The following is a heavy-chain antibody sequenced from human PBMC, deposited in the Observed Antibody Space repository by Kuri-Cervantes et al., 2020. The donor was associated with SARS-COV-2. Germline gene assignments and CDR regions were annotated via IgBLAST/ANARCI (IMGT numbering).Heavy chain of an antibody. V-gene: IGHV3-23*03. CDR2: IYSGGSST. CDR1: GFTFSSYA. CDR3: EWGAAGGWVYAFDI. Sequence: GGSLRLSCAASGFTFSSYAMSWVRQAPGKGLEWVSVIYSGGSSTYYADSVKGRFTISRDNSKNTLYLQMNSLKTEDTAVYYCEWGAAGGWVYAFDIWGQGTMVTVSS. D-gene: IGHD6-13*01. J-gene: IGHJ3*02.